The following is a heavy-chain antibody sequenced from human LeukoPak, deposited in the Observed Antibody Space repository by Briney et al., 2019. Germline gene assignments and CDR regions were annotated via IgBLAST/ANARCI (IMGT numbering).Heavy chain of an antibody. D-gene: IGHD5/OR15-5a*01. J-gene: IGHJ4*02. CDR1: GGTFSSYA. V-gene: IGHV1-24*01. CDR3: AAGGVYDLLRY. Sequence: ASVKVSCKASGGTFSSYAISWVRQAPGQGLEWMGGFDPGDAETIYAQKFQGRVTMTEDTSTDTAYMELSSLRSEDTAVYYCAAGGVYDLLRYWGQGALVTVSS. CDR2: FDPGDAET.